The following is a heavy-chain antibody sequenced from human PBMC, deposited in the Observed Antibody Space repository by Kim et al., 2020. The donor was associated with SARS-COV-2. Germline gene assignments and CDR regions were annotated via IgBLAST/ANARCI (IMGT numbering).Heavy chain of an antibody. D-gene: IGHD2-15*01. CDR2: IKQDGSEK. J-gene: IGHJ4*02. V-gene: IGHV3-7*01. Sequence: GGSLRLSCAASGFTFSSYWMSWVRQAPGKGLEWVANIKQDGSEKYYVDSVKGRFTISRDNAKNSLYLQMNSLRAEDTAVYYCAREYCSGGSCYSFSTPPPFDYWGQGTLVTVSS. CDR1: GFTFSSYW. CDR3: AREYCSGGSCYSFSTPPPFDY.